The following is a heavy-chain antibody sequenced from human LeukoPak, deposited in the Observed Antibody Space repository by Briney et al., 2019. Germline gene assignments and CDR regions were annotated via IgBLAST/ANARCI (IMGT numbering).Heavy chain of an antibody. J-gene: IGHJ5*01. CDR3: ARAVAFGPGSCPGA. D-gene: IGHD3-10*01. V-gene: IGHV1-2*02. Sequence: GASVKVSCKASGYTFTDYYMHWVRQAPGQGLEWMGWINPKNGGSPSAQKFQGRVTMTRDTSISTAYMELTRLRSDDTAIYYCARAVAFGPGSCPGAWGQGTLGTVSS. CDR1: GYTFTDYY. CDR2: INPKNGGS.